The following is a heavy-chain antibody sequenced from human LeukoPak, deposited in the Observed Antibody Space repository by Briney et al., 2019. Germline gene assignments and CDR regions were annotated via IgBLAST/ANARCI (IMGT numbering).Heavy chain of an antibody. V-gene: IGHV4-59*01. J-gene: IGHJ6*02. CDR3: AREYHTIFGDCYYYYGMDV. CDR2: IYYSGST. D-gene: IGHD3-3*01. Sequence: SETLSLTCTVSGGSISSYYWSWIRQPPGKGLEWIGYIYYSGSTNYNPSLKSRVTISVDTSKNQFSLKLSSVTAADTAVYYCAREYHTIFGDCYYYYGMDVWGQGTTVTVSS. CDR1: GGSISSYY.